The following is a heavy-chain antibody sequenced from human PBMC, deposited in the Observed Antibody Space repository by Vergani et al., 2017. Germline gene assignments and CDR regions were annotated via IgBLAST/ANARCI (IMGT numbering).Heavy chain of an antibody. Sequence: QVQLQESGPGVVKPSQTLSLTCAVSGGSISSGEHCWTWIRQRRGKGLEWIGYIFYSGTTYDNPSLRSRLTLSVETSQNQFSLKLRSVTAADTAVYYCARGMLTGYARPYYIDYWGQGTLVTVSS. V-gene: IGHV4-31*11. J-gene: IGHJ4*02. D-gene: IGHD3-9*01. CDR3: ARGMLTGYARPYYIDY. CDR1: GGSISSGEHC. CDR2: IFYSGTT.